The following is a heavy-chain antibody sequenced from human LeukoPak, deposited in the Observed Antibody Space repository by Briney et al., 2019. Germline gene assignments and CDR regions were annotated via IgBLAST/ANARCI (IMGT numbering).Heavy chain of an antibody. CDR2: ISINSSYR. D-gene: IGHD1-14*01. V-gene: IGHV3-21*01. Sequence: PGGSLRLPCAASGFTFSSYSMNWVRQAPGKGLEWVSSISINSSYRYYADSVKGRFTISRDNAKNSLYLQMNSLRAEDTAVYYCAREELTTQRGGHWFDPWGQGTLVTVSS. CDR3: AREELTTQRGGHWFDP. J-gene: IGHJ5*02. CDR1: GFTFSSYS.